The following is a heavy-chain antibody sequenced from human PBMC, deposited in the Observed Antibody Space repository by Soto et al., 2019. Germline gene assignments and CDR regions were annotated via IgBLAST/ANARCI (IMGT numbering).Heavy chain of an antibody. CDR1: GGSITSGGYY. V-gene: IGHV4-31*03. CDR2: IYYSGST. Sequence: SSETLSLTCTVSGGSITSGGYYWSWVRQHPGKGLECLGYIYYSGSTSYNPSLKSRVSISVDTSKSQFSLRLSSVTAADTAMYYCATNGGYYDSSGPKYFQYWGQGTLVTVSS. J-gene: IGHJ1*01. D-gene: IGHD3-22*01. CDR3: ATNGGYYDSSGPKYFQY.